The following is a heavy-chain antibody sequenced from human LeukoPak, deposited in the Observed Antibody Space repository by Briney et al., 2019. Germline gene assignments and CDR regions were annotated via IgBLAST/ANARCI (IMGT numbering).Heavy chain of an antibody. CDR1: GFTFSDYD. V-gene: IGHV3-13*01. D-gene: IGHD1-1*01. Sequence: GGSLRLSCAASGFTFSDYDMHWVRQATGKGLEWVSAIGTAGDTYYTGSVKGRFTISRENAKNSLYPQMNSLRAGDTAVYYCARVAKERVGEVYYFDYWGQGTLVTVSS. J-gene: IGHJ4*02. CDR3: ARVAKERVGEVYYFDY. CDR2: IGTAGDT.